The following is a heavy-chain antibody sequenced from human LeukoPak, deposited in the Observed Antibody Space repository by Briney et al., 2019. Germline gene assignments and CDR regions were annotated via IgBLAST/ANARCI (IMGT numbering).Heavy chain of an antibody. CDR1: GVSISSYY. J-gene: IGHJ6*03. CDR2: IYYSGST. V-gene: IGHV4-59*08. Sequence: SETLSLTCTVSGVSISSYYWSWIRQPPGKGLEWIGYIYYSGSTNYNPSLKSRVTISVDTSKNQFSLKLSSVTAADTAVYYCARPAVAASGDCYYMDVWGKGTTVTVSS. CDR3: ARPAVAASGDCYYMDV. D-gene: IGHD6-19*01.